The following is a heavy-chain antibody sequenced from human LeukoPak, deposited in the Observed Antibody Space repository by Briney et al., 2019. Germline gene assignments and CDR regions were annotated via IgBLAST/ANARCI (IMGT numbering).Heavy chain of an antibody. D-gene: IGHD1-14*01. CDR1: GYTFTGYG. V-gene: IGHV1-18*04. CDR2: ISPYNGNT. J-gene: IGHJ4*02. Sequence: GASVKVSCKASGYTFTGYGIIWVRQAPGQGLEWMEWISPYNGNTNYAQKFQGRVTMTTDTSTTTTYMELRSLRSDDTAVYYCARDLDSGGTTFRALNYWGQGTLVTVPS. CDR3: ARDLDSGGTTFRALNY.